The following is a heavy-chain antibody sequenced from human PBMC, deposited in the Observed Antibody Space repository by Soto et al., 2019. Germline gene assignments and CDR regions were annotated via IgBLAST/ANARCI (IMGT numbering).Heavy chain of an antibody. D-gene: IGHD3-3*01. Sequence: PSETLSLTCAVYGESFSGYYWSWILQPPGKGLEWIGEINHSGSTNYNTSLKSRVTISVDTSKDQFSLKLSSVAAADTAVYYCARCSGRWSSFYLSPFDSWGRGIMVT. J-gene: IGHJ4*02. CDR3: ARCSGRWSSFYLSPFDS. V-gene: IGHV4-34*01. CDR1: GESFSGYY. CDR2: INHSGST.